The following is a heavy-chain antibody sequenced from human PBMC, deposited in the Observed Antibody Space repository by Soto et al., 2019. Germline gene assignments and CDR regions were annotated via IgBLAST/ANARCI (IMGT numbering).Heavy chain of an antibody. J-gene: IGHJ6*02. CDR1: GYTFTYCS. CDR3: ARGDSSSYYYYGMDV. CDR2: ITLYNGNT. V-gene: IGHV1-8*02. Sequence: ASVKVSCKASGYTFTYCSLHWLQQAPGQGLERMRWITLYNGNTNYAKKFQGRVTMTRNTSISTAYMELSSLRSEDTAVYYCARGDSSSYYYYGMDVWGQGPTVTVSS. D-gene: IGHD6-19*01.